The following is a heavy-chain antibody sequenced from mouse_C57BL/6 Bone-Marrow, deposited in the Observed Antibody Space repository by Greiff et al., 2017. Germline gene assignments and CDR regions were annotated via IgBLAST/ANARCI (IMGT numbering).Heavy chain of an antibody. J-gene: IGHJ2*01. Sequence: QVQLQQPGAELVKPGASVKVSCKASGYPFTSYWMHWVKQRPGQGLEWIGRIHPSDSDTNYNQKFKGKATLTVDKSSSTAYMQLSSLTSEDSVVYDGAILAAYYSNYRDYWGQGTTLTVSS. V-gene: IGHV1-74*01. CDR3: AILAAYYSNYRDY. D-gene: IGHD2-5*01. CDR1: GYPFTSYW. CDR2: IHPSDSDT.